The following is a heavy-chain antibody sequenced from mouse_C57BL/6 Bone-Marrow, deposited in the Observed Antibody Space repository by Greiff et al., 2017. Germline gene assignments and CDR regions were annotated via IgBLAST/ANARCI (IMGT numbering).Heavy chain of an antibody. CDR2: IWGVGST. V-gene: IGHV2-6*01. CDR1: GFSLTSYG. Sequence: VKLMESGPGLVAPSQSLSITCTVSGFSLTSYGVDWVRQSPGKGLEWLGVIWGVGSTNYNSALKSRLSISKDNSKSQVFLKMNSLQTDDTAMYYCARYDYDRTWFAYWGQGTLVTVSA. CDR3: ARYDYDRTWFAY. D-gene: IGHD2-4*01. J-gene: IGHJ3*01.